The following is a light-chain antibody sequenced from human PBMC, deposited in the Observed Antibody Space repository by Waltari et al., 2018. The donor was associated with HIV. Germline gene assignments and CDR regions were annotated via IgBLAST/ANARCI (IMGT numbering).Light chain of an antibody. CDR3: QQYGGSPLFT. CDR2: GAS. V-gene: IGKV3-20*01. J-gene: IGKJ3*01. Sequence: EIVLTQSPGTLSLSPGDRATLSCTTSPSVGSGQFALYQPKPGQDPRLHIHGASDRATGVPDRFSAWGSGTNFTLAISGLETEDFAVYYCQQYGGSPLFTFGPGT. CDR1: PSVGSGQ.